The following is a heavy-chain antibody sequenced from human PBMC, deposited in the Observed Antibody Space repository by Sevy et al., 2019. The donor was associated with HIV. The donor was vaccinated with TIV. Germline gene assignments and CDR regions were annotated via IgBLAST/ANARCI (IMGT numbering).Heavy chain of an antibody. Sequence: GGSLRLSCSASEFTFSSYAMSWVRQAPGKGLEWVSGVSGSGGSTYYADSVKGRFTISRDNSRNTLYLQIDSLRAEDTAIYYCAKDLAYDNTYLDYWGQGTLVTVSS. CDR1: EFTFSSYA. V-gene: IGHV3-23*01. CDR2: VSGSGGST. D-gene: IGHD3-22*01. CDR3: AKDLAYDNTYLDY. J-gene: IGHJ4*02.